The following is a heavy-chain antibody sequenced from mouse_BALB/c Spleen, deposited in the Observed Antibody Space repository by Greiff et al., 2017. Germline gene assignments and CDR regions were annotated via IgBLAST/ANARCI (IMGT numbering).Heavy chain of an antibody. CDR1: GFTFSSFG. CDR2: ISSGGSYT. J-gene: IGHJ2*01. D-gene: IGHD2-3*01. CDR3: ARDLGDGYYYFDY. V-gene: IGHV5-9-4*01. Sequence: DVKLVESGGGLVQPGGSRKLSCAASGFTFSSFGMHWVRQAPEKGLEWVAEISSGGSYTYYPDTVTGRFTISRDNAKNTLYLEMSSLRSEDTAMYYCARDLGDGYYYFDYWGQGTTLTVSS.